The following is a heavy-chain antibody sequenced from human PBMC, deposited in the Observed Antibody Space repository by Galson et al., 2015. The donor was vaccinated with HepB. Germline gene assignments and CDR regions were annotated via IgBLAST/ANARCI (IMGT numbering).Heavy chain of an antibody. D-gene: IGHD1-26*01. Sequence: SLRLSCAASGFTFSSYWMSWVRQAPGKGLEWVANIKQDGSEKYYVDSVKGRFTISRDNAKNSLYLRMNSLRAEDTAVYYCARARSGVGATHYYYYGMDVWGQGTTVTVSS. CDR2: IKQDGSEK. CDR1: GFTFSSYW. CDR3: ARARSGVGATHYYYYGMDV. J-gene: IGHJ6*02. V-gene: IGHV3-7*05.